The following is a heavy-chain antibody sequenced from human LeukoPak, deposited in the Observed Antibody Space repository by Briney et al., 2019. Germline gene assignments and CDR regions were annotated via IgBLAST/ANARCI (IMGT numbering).Heavy chain of an antibody. V-gene: IGHV4-34*01. CDR3: ARMVGPRYFDL. D-gene: IGHD1-26*01. Sequence: SETLSLTCAVYGGSFSGYYWSWIRQPPGKGLEWIGEINHSGSTNYNPSLKSRVTISVDTSKNQFSLKLSSVTAADTAVYYCARMVGPRYFDLWGRGTLVTVSS. CDR2: INHSGST. CDR1: GGSFSGYY. J-gene: IGHJ2*01.